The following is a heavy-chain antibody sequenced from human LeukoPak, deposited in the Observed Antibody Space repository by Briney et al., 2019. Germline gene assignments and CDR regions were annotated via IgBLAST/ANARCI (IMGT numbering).Heavy chain of an antibody. D-gene: IGHD6-19*01. CDR2: VYYSGST. CDR1: GDSITSSAFY. V-gene: IGHV4-39*07. J-gene: IGHJ4*02. CDR3: AARGHIAVAGADY. Sequence: SETLSLTCTVSGDSITSSAFYWGWLRQAPGKGLEWIGNVYYSGSTNYNPSLKSRVTISVDTSKNQFSLKLSSVTAADMAVYYCAARGHIAVAGADYWGQGTLVTVSS.